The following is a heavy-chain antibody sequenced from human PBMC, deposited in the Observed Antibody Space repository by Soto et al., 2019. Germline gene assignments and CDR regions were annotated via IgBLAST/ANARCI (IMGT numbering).Heavy chain of an antibody. CDR3: AREGGYYHCFDY. CDR1: GFTFSGYA. CDR2: IWYDGSNK. V-gene: IGHV3-30*04. D-gene: IGHD1-26*01. J-gene: IGHJ4*02. Sequence: GGSLRLSCAASGFTFSGYAMHWVRQAPGKGLEWVAVIWYDGSNKYYADSVKGRFTISRDNSKNTLYLQMNSLRAEDTAVYYCAREGGYYHCFDYWGRGTLVTVSS.